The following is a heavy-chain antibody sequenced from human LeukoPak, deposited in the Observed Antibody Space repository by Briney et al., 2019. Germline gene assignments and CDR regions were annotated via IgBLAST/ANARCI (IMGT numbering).Heavy chain of an antibody. CDR3: ARDFPQLGGSGAYFDY. J-gene: IGHJ4*02. CDR1: GFTVSSNY. Sequence: GGSLRLSCAASGFTVSSNYMSWVRQAPGKGLEWVSVIYSGGSTYYADSVKGRFTISRDNSKNTLYLQMNSLRAEDTAVYYCARDFPQLGGSGAYFDYWGQGTLVTVSS. V-gene: IGHV3-53*01. CDR2: IYSGGST. D-gene: IGHD1-1*01.